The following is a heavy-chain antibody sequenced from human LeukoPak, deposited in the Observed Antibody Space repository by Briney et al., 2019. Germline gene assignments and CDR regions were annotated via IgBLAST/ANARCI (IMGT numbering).Heavy chain of an antibody. CDR2: ISQSGNS. Sequence: SQTLSLTCKVSGDSLSSSTCNWSWIREPPGKGLEWIGYISQSGNSYFTPSLKSRATISVDRSKNHFSLTLISVTAADTAVYYCARDQVDYDIPDHFDYWGKGALVTVSS. V-gene: IGHV4-30-2*01. J-gene: IGHJ4*02. CDR1: GDSLSSSTCN. D-gene: IGHD3-22*01. CDR3: ARDQVDYDIPDHFDY.